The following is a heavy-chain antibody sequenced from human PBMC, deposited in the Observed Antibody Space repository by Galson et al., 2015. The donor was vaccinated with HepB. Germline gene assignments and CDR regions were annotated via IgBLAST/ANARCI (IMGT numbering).Heavy chain of an antibody. J-gene: IGHJ4*02. V-gene: IGHV3-30-3*01. Sequence: SLRLSCAASGFTFSSYAMHWVRQAPGKGLEWVAVISYDGSNKYYADSVKGRFTISRDNSKNTLYLQMNSLRAEDTAVYYCARDFKGYGDYVLDYWGQGTLVTVSS. CDR1: GFTFSSYA. CDR3: ARDFKGYGDYVLDY. D-gene: IGHD4-17*01. CDR2: ISYDGSNK.